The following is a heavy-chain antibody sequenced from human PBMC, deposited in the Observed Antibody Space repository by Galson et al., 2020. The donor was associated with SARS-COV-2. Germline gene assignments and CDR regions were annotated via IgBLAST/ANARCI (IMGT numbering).Heavy chain of an antibody. V-gene: IGHV3-21*01. Sequence: NSGGSLRLSCAASGFTFSSYSMNWVRQAPGKGLEWVSSISSSSSYIYYADSVKGRFTISRDNAKNSLYLQMNSLRAEDTAVYYCARGSQLRYFDWLWDYFDYWGQGTLVTVSS. CDR2: ISSSSSYI. CDR3: ARGSQLRYFDWLWDYFDY. D-gene: IGHD3-9*01. J-gene: IGHJ4*02. CDR1: GFTFSSYS.